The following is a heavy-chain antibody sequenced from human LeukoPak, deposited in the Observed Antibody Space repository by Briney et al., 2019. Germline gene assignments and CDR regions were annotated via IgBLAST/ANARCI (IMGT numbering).Heavy chain of an antibody. CDR3: SQSGSLYFPFDY. D-gene: IGHD1-26*01. J-gene: IGHJ4*02. CDR2: IRSDGSNK. V-gene: IGHV3-30*02. Sequence: GGSLRLSCAASGFTFSSYGMHWVRQAPGKGLEWVTFIRSDGSNKYHADSVKGRFTISRDNSKNTLFLQMNSLRAEDTAVYYCSQSGSLYFPFDYWGQGTLVTVSS. CDR1: GFTFSSYG.